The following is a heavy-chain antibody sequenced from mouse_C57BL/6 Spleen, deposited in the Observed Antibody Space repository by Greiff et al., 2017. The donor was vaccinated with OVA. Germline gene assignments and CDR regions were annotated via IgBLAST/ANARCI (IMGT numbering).Heavy chain of an antibody. D-gene: IGHD4-1*01. J-gene: IGHJ2*01. Sequence: VQLQQSGAELVRPGASVTLSCKASGYTFTDYEMHWVKQTPVHGLEWIGAIDPATGGTAYNQKFKGKAILTADKSSSTAYMELRSLTSEDAAVYYCTRWRDWDEGYWGQGTTLTVSS. CDR2: IDPATGGT. V-gene: IGHV1-15*01. CDR3: TRWRDWDEGY. CDR1: GYTFTDYE.